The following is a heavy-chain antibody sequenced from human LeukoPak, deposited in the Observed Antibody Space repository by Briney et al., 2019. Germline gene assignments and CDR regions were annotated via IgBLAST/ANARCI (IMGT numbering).Heavy chain of an antibody. D-gene: IGHD3-22*01. CDR2: ITPNADRT. CDR3: AIMHGYYDGSGYWVQ. J-gene: IGHJ1*01. V-gene: IGHV3-23*01. CDR1: GFTFGCYG. Sequence: GGSLRLSCAASGFTFGCYGMSWVRQAPGKGREGVSVITPNADRTSYADSVEGRFTISRDNPRNTLYMQMNSLRDEDAALYYCAIMHGYYDGSGYWVQWGQGTLATVSS.